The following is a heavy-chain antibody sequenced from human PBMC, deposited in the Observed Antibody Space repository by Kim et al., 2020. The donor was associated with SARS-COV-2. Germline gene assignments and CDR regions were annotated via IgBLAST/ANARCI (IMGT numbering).Heavy chain of an antibody. CDR3: VRDRGGYYYEGRGYGGRDY. CDR1: GFTFSSYW. Sequence: GGSLRLSCAASGFTFSSYWMTWFRQAPGKGLEWVANIKEDGTAEYYEDSLKGRFTISRDNAKNSLYLQMNSLRAEDTAVYYCVRDRGGYYYEGRGYGGRDYWGQGTLVTVSS. CDR2: IKEDGTAE. D-gene: IGHD3-22*01. J-gene: IGHJ4*02. V-gene: IGHV3-7*01.